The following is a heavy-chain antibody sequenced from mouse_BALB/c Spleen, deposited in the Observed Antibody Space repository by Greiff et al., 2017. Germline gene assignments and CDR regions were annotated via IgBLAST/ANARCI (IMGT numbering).Heavy chain of an antibody. CDR1: GYTFSSYW. J-gene: IGHJ2*01. Sequence: VMLVESGAELMKPGASVKISCKATGYTFSSYWIEWVKQRPGHGLEWIGEILPGSGSTNYNEKFKGKATFTADTSSNTAYMQLSSLTSEDSAVYYCARTITEGYFDYWGQGTTLTVSS. CDR2: ILPGSGST. D-gene: IGHD1-1*01. V-gene: IGHV1-9*01. CDR3: ARTITEGYFDY.